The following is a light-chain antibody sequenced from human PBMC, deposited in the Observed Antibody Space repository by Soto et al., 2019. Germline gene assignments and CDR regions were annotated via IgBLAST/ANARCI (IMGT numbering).Light chain of an antibody. J-gene: IGLJ2*01. CDR3: QSYDSSLSGYVV. Sequence: QLMLTQPPSVSGAPGQRVTISCTGSSSNIGAGYDVHWYQQLPRTAPKLLIYGNSNRPSGVPDRFSGSKSGTSASLAITGLQAEDEADYYCQSYDSSLSGYVVFGGGTKLTVL. V-gene: IGLV1-40*01. CDR1: SSNIGAGYD. CDR2: GNS.